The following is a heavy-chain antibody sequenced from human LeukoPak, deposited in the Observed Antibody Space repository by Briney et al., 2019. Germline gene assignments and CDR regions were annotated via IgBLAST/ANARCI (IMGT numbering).Heavy chain of an antibody. V-gene: IGHV3-49*04. CDR2: LRSKTYTETT. CDR3: SRVAGGSYYYYYMDV. CDR1: GFTFGDYA. J-gene: IGHJ6*03. Sequence: GGSLRLSCAASGFTFGDYAMSWVRQAPGKGLQWVGFLRSKTYTETTEYAASVKGRFIISRDDSKSIAYLQMNSLETEDTAAYYCSRVAGGSYYYYYMDVWGKGTTDTVSS. D-gene: IGHD3-16*01.